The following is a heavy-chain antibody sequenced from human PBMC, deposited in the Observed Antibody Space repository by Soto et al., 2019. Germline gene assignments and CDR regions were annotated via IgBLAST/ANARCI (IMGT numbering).Heavy chain of an antibody. V-gene: IGHV3-7*01. CDR2: IKQDGSEK. Sequence: EVQLVESGGGLVQPGGSLRLSCAASGFTFSSYWISWVRQAPGKGLEWVANIKQDGSEKYYVDSVKGRFTLSRDNAKNSLYLQMNSLRAEDTAVYYCARPSVYYGMDVWGQGTTVTVSS. CDR3: ARPSVYYGMDV. CDR1: GFTFSSYW. J-gene: IGHJ6*02.